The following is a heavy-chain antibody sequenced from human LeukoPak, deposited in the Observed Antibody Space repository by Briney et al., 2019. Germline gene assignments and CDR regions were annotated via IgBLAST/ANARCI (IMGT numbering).Heavy chain of an antibody. V-gene: IGHV3-21*01. CDR2: ISGISTYI. J-gene: IGHJ4*02. CDR1: GFTFSGYS. Sequence: GGSLRLSCAASGFTFSGYSMNWVRQAPGKGLEWVSSISGISTYIYYADSVKGRFTISRDNAKNSLYLQMNSLRAEDTAVYYCARDRVLDLIDYWGQGTLVTVSS. CDR3: ARDRVLDLIDY.